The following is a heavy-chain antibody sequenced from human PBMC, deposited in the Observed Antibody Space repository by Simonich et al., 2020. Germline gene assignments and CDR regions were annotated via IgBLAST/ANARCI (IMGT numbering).Heavy chain of an antibody. CDR1: GGSFSGYY. CDR3: ARGKGWKNALDI. D-gene: IGHD1-1*01. Sequence: QVQLQQWGAGLLKPSETLSLTCAVYGGSFSGYYWSWIRQPPGKGLGWIGEINHSGSTNYNPSLKSRVTISVDTSKNQFSLKLSFVTAADTAVYYCARGKGWKNALDIWGQGTMVTVSS. CDR2: INHSGST. V-gene: IGHV4-34*01. J-gene: IGHJ3*02.